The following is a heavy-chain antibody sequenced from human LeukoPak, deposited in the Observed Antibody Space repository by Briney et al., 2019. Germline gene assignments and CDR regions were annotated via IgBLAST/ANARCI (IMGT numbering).Heavy chain of an antibody. CDR1: GFTFSNYW. Sequence: GGSLRLSCAASGFTFSNYWMSWVRQAPGKGLEWVANIKQDGSEKYYVDSVNGRFTISRDSAKNSLYLQMNSLRAEDTAVYYCAKLRELVTYYYYYGLDVWGQGTTVTVSS. CDR3: AKLRELVTYYYYYGLDV. D-gene: IGHD1-1*01. CDR2: IKQDGSEK. V-gene: IGHV3-7*03. J-gene: IGHJ6*02.